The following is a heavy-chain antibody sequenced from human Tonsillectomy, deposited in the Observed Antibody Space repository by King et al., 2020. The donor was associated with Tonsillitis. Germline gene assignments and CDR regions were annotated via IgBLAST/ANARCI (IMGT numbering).Heavy chain of an antibody. CDR2: ISNSGTTT. D-gene: IGHD3-3*01. CDR3: AKGITLFGVGLGA. J-gene: IGHJ1*01. Sequence: VLLLQSGGGLVQPGGSLRLSCAASGFTFTSSSMSWVRQAPGKGLEWVSTISNSGTTTYYADSVKGRFTFSRDNSKNTLYLQMNSLRVEDTAVYYCAKGITLFGVGLGAWGQGTLVTVSS. CDR1: GFTFTSSS. V-gene: IGHV3-23*01.